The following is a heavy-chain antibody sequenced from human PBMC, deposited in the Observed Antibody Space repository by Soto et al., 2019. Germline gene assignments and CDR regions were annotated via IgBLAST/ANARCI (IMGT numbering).Heavy chain of an antibody. Sequence: SETLSLTCTVSGGSISSGGYYWSWIRQHPGKGLEWIGYIYYSGSTYYNPSLKSRVTISVDTSKNQFSLKLSSVTAADTAVYYCARSYGGPGGVGYYYYYGMDVWGQGTTVTVSS. CDR2: IYYSGST. J-gene: IGHJ6*02. D-gene: IGHD4-17*01. V-gene: IGHV4-31*03. CDR3: ARSYGGPGGVGYYYYYGMDV. CDR1: GGSISSGGYY.